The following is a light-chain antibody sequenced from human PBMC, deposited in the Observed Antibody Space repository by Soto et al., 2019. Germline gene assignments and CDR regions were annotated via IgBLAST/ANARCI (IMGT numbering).Light chain of an antibody. CDR1: LSVSSD. Sequence: EIVMTQSPATLSLSPGERATLSCRASLSVSSDLAWYRQKPGQAPRLLIYRAFTRATGIPARFSGSGFGTDFTLTISSLQSEDFAVYYCQQYNSWPITFGQGTRLEIK. CDR2: RAF. CDR3: QQYNSWPIT. V-gene: IGKV3-15*01. J-gene: IGKJ5*01.